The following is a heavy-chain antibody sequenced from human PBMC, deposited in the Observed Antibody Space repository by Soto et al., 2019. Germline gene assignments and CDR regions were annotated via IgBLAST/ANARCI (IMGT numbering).Heavy chain of an antibody. CDR1: GGSISSGGYY. V-gene: IGHV4-31*02. Sequence: GGSISSGGYYWSWIRQHPGKGLEWIGYIYYSGSTYYNPSLKSRVTISVDTSKNQFSLKLSSVTAADTAVYYCARGDGHYYDSSGYFDYWGQGTRVTVSS. CDR3: ARGDGHYYDSSGYFDY. CDR2: IYYSGST. J-gene: IGHJ4*02. D-gene: IGHD3-22*01.